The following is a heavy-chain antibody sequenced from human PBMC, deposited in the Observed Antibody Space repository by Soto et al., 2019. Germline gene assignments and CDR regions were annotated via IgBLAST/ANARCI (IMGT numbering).Heavy chain of an antibody. Sequence: EVQLLESGGGLVQPGGSLRLSCAASGFTFSNYAMSWVRQAPGQGLEWVSTISGGADSTYYADSVKGRFTISRDNSTNTLYVKMNSLRADYSAVYDCAEDEGWTNDFGYGGEGTLVSVCS. CDR2: ISGGADST. CDR1: GFTFSNYA. J-gene: IGHJ4*02. D-gene: IGHD1-1*01. CDR3: AEDEGWTNDFGY. V-gene: IGHV3-23*01.